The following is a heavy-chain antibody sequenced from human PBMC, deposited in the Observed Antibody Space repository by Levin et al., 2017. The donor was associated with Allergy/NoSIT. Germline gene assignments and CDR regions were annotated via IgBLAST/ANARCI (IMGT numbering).Heavy chain of an antibody. CDR2: ISGSGGST. CDR3: ANQASLVRFGVLSYFDY. CDR1: GFTFSSYA. D-gene: IGHD3-10*01. V-gene: IGHV3-23*01. J-gene: IGHJ4*02. Sequence: GESLKISCAASGFTFSSYAMSWVRQAPGKGLEWVSAISGSGGSTYYADSVKGRFTISRDNSKNTLYLQMNSLRAEDTAVYYCANQASLVRFGVLSYFDYWGQGTLVTVSS.